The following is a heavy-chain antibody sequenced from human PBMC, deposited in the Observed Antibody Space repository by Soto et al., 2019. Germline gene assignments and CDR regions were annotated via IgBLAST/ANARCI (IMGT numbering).Heavy chain of an antibody. CDR3: ARAGYYDFWSGSDYYYMDV. CDR1: GYTFTSYG. V-gene: IGHV1-18*01. CDR2: ISAYNGNT. J-gene: IGHJ6*03. D-gene: IGHD3-3*01. Sequence: ASVKVSCKASGYTFTSYGINWVRQAPGQGLEWMGWISAYNGNTNYAQKLQGRVTMTTDTSTSTAYMELRSLRSDDTAVYYCARAGYYDFWSGSDYYYMDVWGKGTTVTVSS.